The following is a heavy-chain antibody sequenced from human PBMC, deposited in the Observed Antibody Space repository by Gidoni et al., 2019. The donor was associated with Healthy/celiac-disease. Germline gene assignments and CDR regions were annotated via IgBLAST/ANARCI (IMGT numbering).Heavy chain of an antibody. CDR3: ARAGRTQLWLPY. V-gene: IGHV3-11*05. CDR2: ISSSSSYT. Sequence: HVLLVESGGGLVKPGGSLRLSCAASGFPFRDYDMSWIRQAPGKGLEWVSYISSSSSYTNYADSVKGRFTISRDNAKNSLYLQMNSLRAEDTAVYYCARAGRTQLWLPYWGQGTLVTVSS. D-gene: IGHD5-18*01. J-gene: IGHJ4*02. CDR1: GFPFRDYD.